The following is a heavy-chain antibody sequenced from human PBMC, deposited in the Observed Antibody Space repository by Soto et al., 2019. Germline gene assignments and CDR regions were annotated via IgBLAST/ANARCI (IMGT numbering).Heavy chain of an antibody. CDR3: ARTTLDYGVEFDYYGMDV. Sequence: PGGSLRLSCAASGFTFSSYGMHWVRQAPGKGLEWVAVIWYDGSNKYYADSVKGRFTISRDNSKNTLYLQMNSLRAEDTAVYYCARTTLDYGVEFDYYGMDVWGQGTTVTVSS. J-gene: IGHJ6*02. V-gene: IGHV3-33*01. D-gene: IGHD4-17*01. CDR2: IWYDGSNK. CDR1: GFTFSSYG.